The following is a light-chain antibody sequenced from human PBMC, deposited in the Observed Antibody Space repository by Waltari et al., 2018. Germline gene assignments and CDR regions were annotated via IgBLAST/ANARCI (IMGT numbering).Light chain of an antibody. CDR1: QSISSW. CDR2: KAS. J-gene: IGKJ1*01. CDR3: QQYSSDST. Sequence: DIQMTQSPSTLSASVGDRVTIVCRASQSISSWLAWYQQKSGKAPKLLIYKASSLESGVPTRFSGSGSGTEFTLTISSLQPDDFATYYCQQYSSDSTFGQGNKVEIK. V-gene: IGKV1-5*03.